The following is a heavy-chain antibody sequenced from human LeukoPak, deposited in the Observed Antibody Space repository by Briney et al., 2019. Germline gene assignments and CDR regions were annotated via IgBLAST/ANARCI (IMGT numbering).Heavy chain of an antibody. CDR1: GFTFSSYG. CDR3: AKGAWYNWNHYFDY. CDR2: ISSSGGST. V-gene: IGHV3-23*01. Sequence: PGGSLRLSCTASGFTFSSYGMSWVREAPGKGLGWVSAISSSGGSTYYADSVKGRLTISRDNSKNTLYLQMNSLRAEDTAVYYCAKGAWYNWNHYFDYWGQGTLVTVSS. J-gene: IGHJ4*02. D-gene: IGHD1-20*01.